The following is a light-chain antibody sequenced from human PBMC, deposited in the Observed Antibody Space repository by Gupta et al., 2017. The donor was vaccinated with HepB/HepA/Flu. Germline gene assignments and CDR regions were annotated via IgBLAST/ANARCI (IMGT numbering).Light chain of an antibody. CDR1: QDMSNY. CDR2: DAS. CDR3: QHYENSPRST. J-gene: IGKJ1*01. Sequence: DIQLTQSPYSLSASVGDRVTISCQASQDMSNYLNWDQQKPGKAPKLLIYDASNLETGVPARFSGSGCGTDMTFTISSRQPEDNATDYCQHYENSPRSTFGHGTKVDIK. V-gene: IGKV1-33*01.